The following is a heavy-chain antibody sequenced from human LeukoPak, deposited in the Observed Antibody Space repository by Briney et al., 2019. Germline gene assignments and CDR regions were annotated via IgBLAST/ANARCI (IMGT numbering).Heavy chain of an antibody. CDR2: ITSSSSYI. CDR3: ARDPYSGGYGDYYYYYMDV. V-gene: IGHV3-21*01. CDR1: GFTFSSYN. Sequence: GGSLRLSCAASGFTFSSYNMNRVRQAPGKGLEWVPSITSSSSYIYYADSVKGRFTISRDNAKNSLYLQINSLRAEDTAVYYCARDPYSGGYGDYYYYYMDVWGKGTTVTISS. J-gene: IGHJ6*03. D-gene: IGHD1-26*01.